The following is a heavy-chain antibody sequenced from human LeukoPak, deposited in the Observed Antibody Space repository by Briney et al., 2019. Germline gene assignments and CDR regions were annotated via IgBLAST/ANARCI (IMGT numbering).Heavy chain of an antibody. CDR2: ISYDGSNK. D-gene: IGHD6-13*01. J-gene: IGHJ6*02. CDR3: AGGTPNSSSWWYYYYGMDV. CDR1: GFTFSSYA. V-gene: IGHV3-30-3*01. Sequence: GASLRLSCAASGFTFSSYAMHRVRQAPGKGLEGVAVISYDGSNKYYADSVKGRFTISRDNSKNTLYLQMNSLRAEDTAVYYCAGGTPNSSSWWYYYYGMDVWGQGTTVTVSS.